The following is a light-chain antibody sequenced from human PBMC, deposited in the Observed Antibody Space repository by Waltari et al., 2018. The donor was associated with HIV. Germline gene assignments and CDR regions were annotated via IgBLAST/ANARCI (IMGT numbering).Light chain of an antibody. J-gene: IGKJ1*01. V-gene: IGKV3-20*01. CDR3: QQYSRAPQT. CDR1: ENITNKA. Sequence: ELVLTQSPGPLSLSPGDRATVSCRASENITNKALSWYQQRRGHSPRLLIFGAPTRATGIPDRFSGSGSGTDFTLTINRLEPQDFAMFHCQQYSRAPQTFGQGTTVEVK. CDR2: GAP.